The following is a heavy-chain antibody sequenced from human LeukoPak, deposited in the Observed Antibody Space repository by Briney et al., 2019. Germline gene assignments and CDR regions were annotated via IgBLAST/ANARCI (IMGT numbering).Heavy chain of an antibody. CDR3: AREDSSTSYVDY. CDR2: IYHSVIT. D-gene: IGHD6-13*01. Sequence: PSGTLSLTCAVSGASISSNCWWSWVRQPPGKGLEWIEEIYHSVITNYSPSLKSRLTISLDKSKNDFYLTLKSVTAADTAVYYCAREDSSTSYVDYWGQGILVTVSS. J-gene: IGHJ4*02. CDR1: GASISSNCW. V-gene: IGHV4-4*02.